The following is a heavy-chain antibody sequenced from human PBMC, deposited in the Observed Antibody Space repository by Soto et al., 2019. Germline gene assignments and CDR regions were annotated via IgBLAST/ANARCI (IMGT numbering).Heavy chain of an antibody. CDR1: GGSFSGYY. CDR2: INHSGST. Sequence: SETLSLTCAVYGGSFSGYYWSWIRQPPGKGLEWVGEINHSGSTNYNPSLKSRVTISVDTSRNQFSLKLSSVTAADTAVYYGARGGGSSFGSQLVHQFYFDYWGQGTLVTVSS. J-gene: IGHJ4*02. V-gene: IGHV4-34*01. D-gene: IGHD6-13*01. CDR3: ARGGGSSFGSQLVHQFYFDY.